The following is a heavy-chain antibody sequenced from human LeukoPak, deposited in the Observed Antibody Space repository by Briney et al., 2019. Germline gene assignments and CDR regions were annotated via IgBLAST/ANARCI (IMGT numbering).Heavy chain of an antibody. CDR1: GDSVSTDRSA. Sequence: SQTLSLTCAISGDSVSTDRSAWNWVRQSPSRGLEWLGRTYYMSKWYNEYAVSVKSRITINPDTSKNQVSLQLNSVTPEDTAVYYCARWNHGGHYFDYWDQGTLVTVSS. V-gene: IGHV6-1*01. CDR3: ARWNHGGHYFDY. J-gene: IGHJ4*02. D-gene: IGHD1-1*01. CDR2: TYYMSKWYN.